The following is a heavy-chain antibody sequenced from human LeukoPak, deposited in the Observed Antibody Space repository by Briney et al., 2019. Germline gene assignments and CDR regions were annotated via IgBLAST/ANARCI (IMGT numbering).Heavy chain of an antibody. Sequence: GESLKISCKGSGYSFTSYWIGWVRQMPGKGLEWMGIIYPGDSDTRYSPSFQGQVTISADKSISTAYLQWSSLKASDTAMYYCATYPQDYYDSSGYAIPFDYWGQGTLVTVSS. CDR3: ATYPQDYYDSSGYAIPFDY. J-gene: IGHJ4*02. V-gene: IGHV5-51*01. CDR1: GYSFTSYW. CDR2: IYPGDSDT. D-gene: IGHD3-22*01.